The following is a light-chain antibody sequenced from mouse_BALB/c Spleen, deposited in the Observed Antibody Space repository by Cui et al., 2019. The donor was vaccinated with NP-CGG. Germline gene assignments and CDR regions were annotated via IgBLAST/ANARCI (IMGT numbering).Light chain of an antibody. CDR3: ALWYSNHWV. CDR2: GTN. CDR1: TGAVTTNNF. V-gene: IGLV1*01. J-gene: IGLJ1*01. Sequence: QAAVTPPSSLTTSPGETVTLTCRSSTGAVTTNNFANWVQEKPDHLFTGLIGGTNNRAPGVPARFSGSLIGDKAALTITGAQTEDEAIYFCALWYSNHWVFGGGTKLTVL.